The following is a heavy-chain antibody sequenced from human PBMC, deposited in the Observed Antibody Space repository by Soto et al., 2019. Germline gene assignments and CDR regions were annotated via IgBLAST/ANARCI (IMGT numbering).Heavy chain of an antibody. CDR2: IDSYGSST. CDR3: ASPVVPAARGGPYFYGIDV. CDR1: GFTFSRHW. J-gene: IGHJ6*02. Sequence: EVQLVESGGGLVQPGGSLRLACAASGFTFSRHWMHWVRQAPGKGLVWVSRIDSYGSSTHYADSVKGRFTISRDNAKNTLYLQMNSLRAEDTAVYYCASPVVPAARGGPYFYGIDVWGQGTTVTVSS. D-gene: IGHD2-2*01. V-gene: IGHV3-74*01.